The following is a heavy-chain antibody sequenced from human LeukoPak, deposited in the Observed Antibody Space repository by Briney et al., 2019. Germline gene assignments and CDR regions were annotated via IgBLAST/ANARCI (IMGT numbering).Heavy chain of an antibody. Sequence: PSETVSLTCGVSGGSFSGFYWGWVRQPPGKGLEWIGSVYDSGGTYYNPSLESRLTISVDTSNNRFSLKLKSVTAADTAVFYCARVTTGSTTLDSWGQGILVTVSS. CDR2: VYDSGGT. J-gene: IGHJ5*01. D-gene: IGHD1-1*01. V-gene: IGHV4-39*02. CDR3: ARVTTGSTTLDS. CDR1: GGSFSGFY.